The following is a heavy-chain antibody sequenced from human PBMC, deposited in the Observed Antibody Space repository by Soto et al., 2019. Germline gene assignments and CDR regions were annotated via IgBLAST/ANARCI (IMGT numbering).Heavy chain of an antibody. CDR3: ASDAVPVNGQCDYFDP. J-gene: IGHJ5*02. D-gene: IGHD4-17*01. Sequence: EAQLLESGGGLVQPGGSLRLSCAASGFTFSNYAMSWVRQAPGKGLEWVSSIHGSGAGTYYTDSVKGRFTVSRDDSKKTLYLQMSSLTVDDTAVDYCASDAVPVNGQCDYFDPWGQGTLVTVSS. CDR1: GFTFSNYA. CDR2: IHGSGAGT. V-gene: IGHV3-23*01.